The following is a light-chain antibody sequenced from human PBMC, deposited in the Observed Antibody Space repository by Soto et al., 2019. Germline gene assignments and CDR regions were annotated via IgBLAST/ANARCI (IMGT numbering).Light chain of an antibody. CDR3: RQSATSPRT. Sequence: EIVLTQSPGTLSLSLGERATLSCRASQTVGNNYLDWYQQKPGQAPRLLIYGASSRATVIPDRFSGSGSGTDFTLTISRLEPEDFAVYYRRQSATSPRTFGQGTKVEIK. V-gene: IGKV3-20*01. CDR1: QTVGNNY. CDR2: GAS. J-gene: IGKJ1*01.